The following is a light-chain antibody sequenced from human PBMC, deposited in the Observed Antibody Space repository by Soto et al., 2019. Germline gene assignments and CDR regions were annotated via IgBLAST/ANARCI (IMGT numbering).Light chain of an antibody. J-gene: IGKJ4*01. CDR2: GAS. CDR3: QQYDNWPLT. V-gene: IGKV3-15*01. Sequence: EIVFTQSPCTLSLSPGERATLSCRASQSVSSSYLAWYQQKPGQAPRLLIYGASTRATGLPARFSGSGSGTEFTLTISSLQSEDFAVYYCQQYDNWPLTFGGGTKVDIK. CDR1: QSVSSSY.